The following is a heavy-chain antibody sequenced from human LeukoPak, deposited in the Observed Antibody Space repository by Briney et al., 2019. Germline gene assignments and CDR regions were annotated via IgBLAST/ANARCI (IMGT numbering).Heavy chain of an antibody. Sequence: SETLSLTCTVSGSSISSGDYYLSWIRQPPGKGLEWIGYIYYSGSTYYNPSLKSRVTISVETSKNQFSLKLSSVTAADTAVYYCARGGKAAARFDLWGRGTLVTVSS. D-gene: IGHD2-15*01. V-gene: IGHV4-30-4*01. CDR1: GSSISSGDYY. J-gene: IGHJ2*01. CDR2: IYYSGST. CDR3: ARGGKAAARFDL.